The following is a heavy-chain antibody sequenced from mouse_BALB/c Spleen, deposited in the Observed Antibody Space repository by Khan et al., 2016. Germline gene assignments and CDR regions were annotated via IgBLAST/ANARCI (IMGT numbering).Heavy chain of an antibody. Sequence: VQLQQPGAELVRPGALVKLSCKASGFNIKDYYMHWVKQRPEQGLEWIGWIDPENGNTIYDPKFQGKASLTADTSSNTAYLQLSSLTSEDTAVYYCARHYYGNYAWFGYWGQGTLVTVSA. CDR2: IDPENGNT. D-gene: IGHD2-1*01. J-gene: IGHJ3*01. CDR3: ARHYYGNYAWFGY. V-gene: IGHV14-1*02. CDR1: GFNIKDYY.